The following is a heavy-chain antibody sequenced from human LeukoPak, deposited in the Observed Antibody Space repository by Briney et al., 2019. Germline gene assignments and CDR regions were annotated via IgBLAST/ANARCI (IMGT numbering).Heavy chain of an antibody. Sequence: PGGSLRLSCAASGFTFSGSAMHWVHQASGKGLEWVGRIRSKANSYATAYAASVKGRFTISRDDSKNTAYLQMNSLKTEDTAVYYCTTDAGYTSRWYNYWGQGTLVTVSS. V-gene: IGHV3-73*01. J-gene: IGHJ4*02. CDR3: TTDAGYTSRWYNY. D-gene: IGHD6-13*01. CDR1: GFTFSGSA. CDR2: IRSKANSYAT.